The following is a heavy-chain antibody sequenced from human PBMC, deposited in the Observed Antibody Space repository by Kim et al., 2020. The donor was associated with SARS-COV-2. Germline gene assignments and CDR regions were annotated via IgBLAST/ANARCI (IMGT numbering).Heavy chain of an antibody. CDR3: ARGNYHGMDV. V-gene: IGHV3-74*01. J-gene: IGHJ6*02. Sequence: TTYADSVKGRLTFSRENAKNTLYLQMSSLRAEDTAVYYCARGNYHGMDVWGQGTTVTLSS. CDR2: T.